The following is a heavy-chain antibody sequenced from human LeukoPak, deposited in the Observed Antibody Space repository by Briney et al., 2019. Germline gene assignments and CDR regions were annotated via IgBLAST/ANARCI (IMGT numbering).Heavy chain of an antibody. J-gene: IGHJ4*02. CDR2: FDPEDGET. CDR1: GYTLTELS. Sequence: ASVKVSCKVSGYTLTELSMHWVRQAPGKGLEWMGGFDPEDGETIYAQKFQGRVTMTRDTSTSTVYMELSSLRSEDTAVYYCARDRALYYGSGSSPGYFDYWGQGTLVTVSS. V-gene: IGHV1-24*01. D-gene: IGHD3-10*01. CDR3: ARDRALYYGSGSSPGYFDY.